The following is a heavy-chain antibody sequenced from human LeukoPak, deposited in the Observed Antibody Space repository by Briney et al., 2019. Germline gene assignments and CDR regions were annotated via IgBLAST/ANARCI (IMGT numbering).Heavy chain of an antibody. CDR1: GGSISSSNW. D-gene: IGHD1-26*01. CDR3: ARSPSGSSSRWFDP. V-gene: IGHV4-4*02. J-gene: IGHJ5*02. CDR2: IYHSGST. Sequence: PSETLSLTCAVSGGSISSSNWWSWVRQPPGKGLEWIGEIYHSGSTNYNPSLKSRVTISVDKSKNQFSLKLSSVTAADTAVYYCARSPSGSSSRWFDPWGQGTLVTVSS.